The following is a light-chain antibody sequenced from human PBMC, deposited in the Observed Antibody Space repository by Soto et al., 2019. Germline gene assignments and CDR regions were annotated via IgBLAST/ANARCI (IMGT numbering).Light chain of an antibody. J-gene: IGKJ4*01. CDR3: QQRSNWPPT. Sequence: EIVFIQSPATLSLSPGERATLSCMASQSVRSNLAWYQQNPGQAPRLLIFDASNRANGIPARFSGSGSGTDFTLTISSLEPEDFAVYYCQQRSNWPPTFGGGTKVDIK. CDR1: QSVRSN. V-gene: IGKV3-11*01. CDR2: DAS.